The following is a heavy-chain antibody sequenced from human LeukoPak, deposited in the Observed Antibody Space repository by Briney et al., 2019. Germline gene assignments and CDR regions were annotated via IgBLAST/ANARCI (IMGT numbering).Heavy chain of an antibody. CDR2: INPNSGTT. CDR3: ARGSLLTGYYRSSRVDY. Sequence: ASVKVSCKASGYTFIGYYIHWVRQAPGQGLEWMGWINPNSGTTNYARKFQGRVTMTRDTSINTAYMDLNRLTSDDTAVYYCARGSLLTGYYRSSRVDYWGQGTLVSVSS. CDR1: GYTFIGYY. D-gene: IGHD3-9*01. J-gene: IGHJ4*02. V-gene: IGHV1-2*02.